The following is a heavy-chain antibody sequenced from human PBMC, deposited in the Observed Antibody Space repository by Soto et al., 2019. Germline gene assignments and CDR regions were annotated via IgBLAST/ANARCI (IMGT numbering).Heavy chain of an antibody. D-gene: IGHD1-1*01. Sequence: QVQLVESGGGVVQPGRSLRLSCAASGFTFSSYGMHWVRQAPGKGLEWVAVISYDGSNKYYADSVKGRFTISRDNSKNTLYLQMNSLRAEDTAVYYCARDVEPNRYLYYFDYWGQGTLVTVSS. J-gene: IGHJ4*02. CDR2: ISYDGSNK. CDR1: GFTFSSYG. CDR3: ARDVEPNRYLYYFDY. V-gene: IGHV3-30*03.